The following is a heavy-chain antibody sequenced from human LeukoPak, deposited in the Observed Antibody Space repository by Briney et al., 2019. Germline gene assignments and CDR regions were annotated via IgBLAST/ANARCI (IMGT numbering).Heavy chain of an antibody. CDR1: GGSISSYY. Sequence: SETLSLTCTVSGGSISSYYWSWIRQPPGKGLEWIGYIYYSGSTNYNPSLKSRVTISVDTSKNQFSLKLSSVTAADTAVYYCAGAIYYYDSSGYFDWGQGTLVTVSS. CDR2: IYYSGST. D-gene: IGHD3-22*01. CDR3: AGAIYYYDSSGYFD. J-gene: IGHJ4*02. V-gene: IGHV4-59*01.